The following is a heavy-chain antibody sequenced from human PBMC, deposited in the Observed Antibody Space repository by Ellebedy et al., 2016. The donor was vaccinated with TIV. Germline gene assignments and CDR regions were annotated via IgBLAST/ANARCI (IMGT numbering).Heavy chain of an antibody. D-gene: IGHD4-23*01. CDR2: VSVGGSNI. CDR1: GFTFSDYS. J-gene: IGHJ4*02. V-gene: IGHV3-48*02. Sequence: GESLKISCAASGFTFSDYSMNLVRQAPGKGLEWVSYVSVGGSNIKYADSVKGRFTISRDSAKNSLYLQVNSLRDEDTAVYYCARDFRWAFDHWGQGALVTVSS. CDR3: ARDFRWAFDH.